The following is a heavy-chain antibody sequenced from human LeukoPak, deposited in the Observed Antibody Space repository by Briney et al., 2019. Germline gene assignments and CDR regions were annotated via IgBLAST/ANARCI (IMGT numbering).Heavy chain of an antibody. D-gene: IGHD2-2*01. Sequence: GGSLRLSCAASEFSFSTNWMHWVRQTPGKGLEWVAELNEDGSVKYYVDSVKGRFTISRDNVKSLLFLQMYNLRTEDTGVYFCANVPRSTVSYWGRGTLVTVSS. CDR3: ANVPRSTVSY. CDR2: LNEDGSVK. V-gene: IGHV3-7*01. J-gene: IGHJ4*02. CDR1: EFSFSTNW.